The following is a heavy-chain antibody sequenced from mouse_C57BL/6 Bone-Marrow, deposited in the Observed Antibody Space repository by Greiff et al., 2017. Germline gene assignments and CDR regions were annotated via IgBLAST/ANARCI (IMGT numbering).Heavy chain of an antibody. D-gene: IGHD2-5*01. V-gene: IGHV1-55*01. J-gene: IGHJ4*01. Sequence: QVQLQQPGAELVKPGASVKMSCKASGYTFTSYWITWVKQRPGQGLEWIGDIYPGSGSTNYNEKFKSKATLTVDTSSSTAYMQLSSLTSDDSAVYYCAIIDLLYYSNPLYAIDYWGQGTSVTVSS. CDR1: GYTFTSYW. CDR3: AIIDLLYYSNPLYAIDY. CDR2: IYPGSGST.